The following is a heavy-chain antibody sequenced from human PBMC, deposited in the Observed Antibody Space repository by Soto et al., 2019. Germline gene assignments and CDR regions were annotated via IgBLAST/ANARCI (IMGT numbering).Heavy chain of an antibody. CDR1: GFTFSSYA. D-gene: IGHD5-12*01. V-gene: IGHV3-30-3*01. CDR3: ARAPMATISGDYYGMDV. CDR2: ISYDGSNK. Sequence: QVQLVESGGGVVQPGRSLRLSCAASGFTFSSYAMHWVRQAPGKGLEWVAVISYDGSNKYYADSVKGRFTISRDNSKNTLYLQMNSLRAEDTAVYYCARAPMATISGDYYGMDVW. J-gene: IGHJ6*01.